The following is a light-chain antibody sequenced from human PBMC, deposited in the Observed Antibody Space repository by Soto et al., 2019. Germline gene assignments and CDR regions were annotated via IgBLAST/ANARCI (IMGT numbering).Light chain of an antibody. CDR2: AAS. CDR1: QSISSY. CDR3: QQSYSTPRP. J-gene: IGKJ3*01. V-gene: IGKV1-39*01. Sequence: DIQMTQSPSSLSASVGDRVPITCRASQSISSYLNWYQQKPWKAPKLLIYAASSLQSGVPSRFSGSGSGTDFTLTISSLQPEDFATYYCQQSYSTPRPFGPGTKVDIK.